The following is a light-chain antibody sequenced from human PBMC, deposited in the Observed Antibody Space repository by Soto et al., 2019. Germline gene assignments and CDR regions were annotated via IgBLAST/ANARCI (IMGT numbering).Light chain of an antibody. V-gene: IGLV2-18*02. J-gene: IGLJ1*01. Sequence: QSALTQPASVSGSPGQSITISCTGTSSDIGNYNRVSWYQQPPGTAPKLIIYEVNNRPSGVPHRFSGSKSGNTASLTISGLQAEDEADYYCNSFTTSSTYGFGTGTKLTVL. CDR3: NSFTTSSTYG. CDR2: EVN. CDR1: SSDIGNYNR.